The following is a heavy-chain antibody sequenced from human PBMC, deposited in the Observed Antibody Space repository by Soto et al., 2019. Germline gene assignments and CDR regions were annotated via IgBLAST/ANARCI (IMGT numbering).Heavy chain of an antibody. D-gene: IGHD6-19*01. CDR1: GGTFSSYT. V-gene: IGHV1-69*02. CDR3: ARAQVAVAGNVDY. J-gene: IGHJ4*02. CDR2: IIPILGIA. Sequence: QVQLVQSGAEVKKPGSSVKVSCKASGGTFSSYTISWVRQAPGQGLEWMGRIIPILGIANYAQKFQGRVTITADKXTRTAYMELSSLRSEDTAVYYCARAQVAVAGNVDYWGQGTLVTVSS.